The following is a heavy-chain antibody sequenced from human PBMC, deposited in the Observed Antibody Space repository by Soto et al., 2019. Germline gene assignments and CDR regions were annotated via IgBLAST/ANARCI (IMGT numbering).Heavy chain of an antibody. D-gene: IGHD2-15*01. V-gene: IGHV4-30-4*01. CDR1: GDSISTVDYF. J-gene: IGHJ5*01. Sequence: SETLSLTCSVSGDSISTVDYFWAWIRQPPGQTLEYIGYIYKSATTYYNPSFESRVAISLDTSKSQFSLTVTSVTAGDTAVYFCARGRYCLTGSCFPNWFDSWGRGTLVTVSS. CDR2: IYKSATT. CDR3: ARGRYCLTGSCFPNWFDS.